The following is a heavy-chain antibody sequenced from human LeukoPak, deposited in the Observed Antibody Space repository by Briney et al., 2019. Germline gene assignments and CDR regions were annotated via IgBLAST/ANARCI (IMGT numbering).Heavy chain of an antibody. J-gene: IGHJ3*02. CDR3: ARDAYGATFDAFDI. CDR1: GFTFSIYS. CDR2: ITSNSGTI. V-gene: IGHV3-48*01. Sequence: GGSLRLSCAASGFTFSIYSMNWVRQAPGKGLEWISYITSNSGTIYYTDSVKGRFTISRDNAKNSLYLQMNSLRAEDTAVYYCARDAYGATFDAFDIWGRGTTVTVSS. D-gene: IGHD4-17*01.